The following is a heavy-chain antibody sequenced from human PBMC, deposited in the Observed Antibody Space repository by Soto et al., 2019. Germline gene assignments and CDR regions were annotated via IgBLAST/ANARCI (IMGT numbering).Heavy chain of an antibody. Sequence: QVQLVESGGGVVQSGRSLRLSCAASGFSFSSYGMHWVRQAPGKGLEWVAVIWYDGSNKYYADSVKGRFTISRDNSKNTLYLLMNSLRXEDTXVYXCARDGSGDRHAFDIWGQGTMVTVSS. D-gene: IGHD3-10*01. CDR3: ARDGSGDRHAFDI. CDR1: GFSFSSYG. CDR2: IWYDGSNK. V-gene: IGHV3-33*01. J-gene: IGHJ3*02.